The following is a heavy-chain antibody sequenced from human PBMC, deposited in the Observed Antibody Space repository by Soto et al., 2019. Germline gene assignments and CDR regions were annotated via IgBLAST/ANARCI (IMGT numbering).Heavy chain of an antibody. CDR3: ASLFGRPGGGTYYDFWSGPSYYFDY. V-gene: IGHV4-39*01. CDR2: IYYSGST. CDR1: GGSISSSSYY. J-gene: IGHJ4*02. Sequence: SETLSLTCTVSGGSISSSSYYWGWIRQPPGKGLEWIGSIYYSGSTYYNPSLKSRVTISVDTSKNQFSLKLSSVTAADTAVYYCASLFGRPGGGTYYDFWSGPSYYFDYWGQGTLVTVSS. D-gene: IGHD3-3*01.